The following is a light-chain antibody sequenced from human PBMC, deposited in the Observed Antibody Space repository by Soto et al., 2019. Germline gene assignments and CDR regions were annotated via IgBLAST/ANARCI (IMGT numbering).Light chain of an antibody. J-gene: IGKJ1*01. Sequence: IVLTQSPGTLSLSPGERATLSCRASQGVXSSYLAWYQQNPGQAPGLRXYAASSSATGIPDRFSGSGSGTDFTRTISSLEPDDGAGYYWQQRSQGTWTFGLGTKVDIK. CDR1: QGVXSSY. V-gene: IGKV3D-20*02. CDR3: QQRSQGTWT. CDR2: AAS.